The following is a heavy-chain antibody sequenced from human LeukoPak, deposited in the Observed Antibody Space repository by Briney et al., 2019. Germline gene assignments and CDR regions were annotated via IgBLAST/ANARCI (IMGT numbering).Heavy chain of an antibody. CDR2: IIPIFGTA. CDR3: ASVGYCSGGSCYHYFDY. V-gene: IGHV1-69*06. CDR1: GGTFSSYA. J-gene: IGHJ4*02. Sequence: SVKVSCKASGGTFSSYAICWVRQAPGQGLEWMGGIIPIFGTANYAQKFQGRVTITADKSTSTAYMELSSLRSEDTAVYYCASVGYCSGGSCYHYFDYWGQGTLVTVSS. D-gene: IGHD2-15*01.